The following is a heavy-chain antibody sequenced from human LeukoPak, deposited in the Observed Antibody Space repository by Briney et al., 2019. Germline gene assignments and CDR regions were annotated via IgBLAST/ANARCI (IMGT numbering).Heavy chain of an antibody. Sequence: ASVKVSCKASGYTFTSYGISWVRQAPGQGLEWMGWISAYNGNTNYAQKLQGRVTMTTDTSTSTAYMELRGLRSDDTAVYYCAREQRGHGSSWFGFDYWGQGTLVTVSS. V-gene: IGHV1-18*01. CDR2: ISAYNGNT. CDR1: GYTFTSYG. J-gene: IGHJ4*02. CDR3: AREQRGHGSSWFGFDY. D-gene: IGHD6-13*01.